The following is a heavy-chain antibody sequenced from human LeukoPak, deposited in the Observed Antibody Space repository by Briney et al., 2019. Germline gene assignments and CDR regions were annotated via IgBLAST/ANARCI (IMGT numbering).Heavy chain of an antibody. CDR2: IYYSGST. CDR1: GGSISSYY. V-gene: IGHV4-59*01. D-gene: IGHD3-10*01. J-gene: IGHJ4*02. Sequence: SETLSLTCTVSGGSISSYYWSWIRQPPGKGLEWIGYIYYSGSTNYNPSLKSRVTISVDTSKNQFSPKLSSVTAADTAVYYCARARGFGELSLDYWGQGTLVTVSS. CDR3: ARARGFGELSLDY.